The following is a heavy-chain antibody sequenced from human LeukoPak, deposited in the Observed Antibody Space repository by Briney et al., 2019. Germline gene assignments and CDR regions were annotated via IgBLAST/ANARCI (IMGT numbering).Heavy chain of an antibody. CDR1: GFSLSTSGVG. CDR2: VYWNDDK. CDR3: AHKNYDLKWDYFDY. D-gene: IGHD3-3*01. Sequence: ASGPTLVNPTQTLTLTCTFSGFSLSTSGVGVGWIRQPPGKALEWLALVYWNDDKRYSPSLKSRLTITKDTSKNQVVLTMTNMDPVDTATYYCAHKNYDLKWDYFDYWGQGTLVTVSS. J-gene: IGHJ4*02. V-gene: IGHV2-5*01.